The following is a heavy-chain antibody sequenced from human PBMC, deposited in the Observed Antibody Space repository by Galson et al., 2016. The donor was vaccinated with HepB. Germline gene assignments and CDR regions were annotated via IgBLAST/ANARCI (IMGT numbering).Heavy chain of an antibody. CDR1: GYTFTSYD. CDR3: ARGSPLRYFDWTKGHDAFDI. D-gene: IGHD3-9*01. CDR2: MNPNIGNT. V-gene: IGHV1-8*01. J-gene: IGHJ3*02. Sequence: VKVSCKDSGYTFTSYDINWVRQATGQGLEWMGWMNPNIGNTGYAQKFQGRVTMDRNTSISTAYMELSSLRSDDTAVYYCARGSPLRYFDWTKGHDAFDIWGQGTMVTVSS.